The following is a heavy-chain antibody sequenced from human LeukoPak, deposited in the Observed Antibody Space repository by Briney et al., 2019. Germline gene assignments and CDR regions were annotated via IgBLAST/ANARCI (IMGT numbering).Heavy chain of an antibody. CDR1: GFIFSGYD. CDR3: AKNRLRGSYYFDG. J-gene: IGHJ4*02. V-gene: IGHV3-30*18. Sequence: GSLILSCAASGFIFSGYDMHWVRQAPGEGLEWVAFISYDGSDKYYADSVKGRFTISRDNSKNSLYLQMDSLRTEDTAVYYCAKNRLRGSYYFDGWGQGTLVTVSS. CDR2: ISYDGSDK. D-gene: IGHD1-26*01.